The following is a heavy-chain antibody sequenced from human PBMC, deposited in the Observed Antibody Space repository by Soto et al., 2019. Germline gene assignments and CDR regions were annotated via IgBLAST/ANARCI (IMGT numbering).Heavy chain of an antibody. CDR3: ARKGLRDGYNQYYFDY. J-gene: IGHJ4*02. Sequence: QVQLVQSGAEVKKPGSSVKVSCKASGGTFSSYAISWVRQAPGQGLEWMGGIIPIFGTANYAQKFQGRVTITADKSTSTAYMGLSSLRSEDTAVYYCARKGLRDGYNQYYFDYWGQGTLVTVSS. CDR2: IIPIFGTA. V-gene: IGHV1-69*06. CDR1: GGTFSSYA. D-gene: IGHD5-12*01.